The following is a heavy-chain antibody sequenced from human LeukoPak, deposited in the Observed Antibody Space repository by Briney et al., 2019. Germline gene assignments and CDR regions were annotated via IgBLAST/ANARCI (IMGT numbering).Heavy chain of an antibody. Sequence: GGSLRLSCAASGFTFSSYSMNWVRQAPGKGLEWVSSISSSSSYIYYADSVKGRFTISRDNAKNSLYLQMNSLRAEDTAVYYCARLSRYCSGGSCDYYYYYMDVWGKGTTDTVSS. CDR3: ARLSRYCSGGSCDYYYYYMDV. J-gene: IGHJ6*03. D-gene: IGHD2-15*01. V-gene: IGHV3-21*01. CDR2: ISSSSSYI. CDR1: GFTFSSYS.